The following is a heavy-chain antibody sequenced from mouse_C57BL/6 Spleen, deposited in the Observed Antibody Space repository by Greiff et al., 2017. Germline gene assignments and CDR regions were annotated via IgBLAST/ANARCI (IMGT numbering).Heavy chain of an antibody. CDR1: GYAFSSYW. Sequence: VQLQQSGAELVKPGASVKISCKASGYAFSSYWMNWVKQRPGKGLEWIGKIYPGDGDTSYNGKFKGKATLTADKSSSTAYMQLSSLTSEDSAVYFCARAKTYGSSIFDCWGQGTTLTVAS. D-gene: IGHD1-1*01. V-gene: IGHV1-80*01. CDR3: ARAKTYGSSIFDC. CDR2: IYPGDGDT. J-gene: IGHJ2*01.